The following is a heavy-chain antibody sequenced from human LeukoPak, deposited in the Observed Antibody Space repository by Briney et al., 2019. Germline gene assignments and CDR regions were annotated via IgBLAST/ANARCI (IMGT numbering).Heavy chain of an antibody. Sequence: GGSLRLSCVASGFTVSRNYVTWVRQAPGKGLEWISVIYSGGSAYYADSVKGRFTISRDNSKNTLHLQMNSLRAEDTAVYYCAGVPSSGDYVAAFDVWGQGTMVTVSS. D-gene: IGHD3-22*01. J-gene: IGHJ3*01. CDR1: GFTVSRNY. CDR3: AGVPSSGDYVAAFDV. CDR2: IYSGGSA. V-gene: IGHV3-66*01.